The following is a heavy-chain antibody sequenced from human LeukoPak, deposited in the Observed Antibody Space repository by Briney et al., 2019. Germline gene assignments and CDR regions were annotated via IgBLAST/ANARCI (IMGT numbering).Heavy chain of an antibody. V-gene: IGHV4-61*01. J-gene: IGHJ4*02. D-gene: IGHD3-3*01. CDR3: ARGVPPISIFGVVIRNGGYFDY. CDR1: GGSVSSGSYY. CDR2: IYYGGST. Sequence: SETLSLTCTVSGGSVSSGSYYWSWIRQPPGKGLEWIGYIYYGGSTNYNPSLKSRATISVDTSKNQFSLKLSSVTAADTAVYYCARGVPPISIFGVVIRNGGYFDYWGQGTLVTVSS.